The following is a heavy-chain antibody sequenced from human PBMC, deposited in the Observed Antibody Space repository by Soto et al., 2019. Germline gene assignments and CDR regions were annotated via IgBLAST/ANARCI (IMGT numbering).Heavy chain of an antibody. D-gene: IGHD3-10*01. CDR3: AKDLYTGVRGVIIGDFDY. V-gene: IGHV3-30*18. CDR1: GFTFSSYG. Sequence: QVQLVESGGGVVQPGRSLRLSCAASGFTFSSYGMHWVRQAPGKGLEWVAVISYDGSNKYYADSVKGRFTISRDNSKNTLYLQMNSLRAEDTAVYYCAKDLYTGVRGVIIGDFDYWGQGTLVTVSS. CDR2: ISYDGSNK. J-gene: IGHJ4*02.